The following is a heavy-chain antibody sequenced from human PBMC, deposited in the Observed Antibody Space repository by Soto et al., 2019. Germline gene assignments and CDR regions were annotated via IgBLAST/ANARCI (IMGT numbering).Heavy chain of an antibody. CDR1: GFTFSDYY. J-gene: IGHJ4*02. CDR2: FSSSGSGT. Sequence: GGSLRLSCAASGFTFSDYYMSWIRQAPGKGLEWVSTFSSSGSGTYYADSVKGRFTISRDNSKNTLSLQMNSLRAEDTAVYYCTKANRYCSGANCFTFDYWGLGTLVTVSS. CDR3: TKANRYCSGANCFTFDY. D-gene: IGHD2-15*01. V-gene: IGHV3-23*01.